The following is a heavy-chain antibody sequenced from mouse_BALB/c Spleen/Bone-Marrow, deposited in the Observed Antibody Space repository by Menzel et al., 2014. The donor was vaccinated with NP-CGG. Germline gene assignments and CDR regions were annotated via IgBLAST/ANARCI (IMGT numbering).Heavy chain of an antibody. J-gene: IGHJ2*01. Sequence: VKVVESGAELMKPGASVKISCKATGYTFSSYWIEWVKQRPGHGLEWIGEILPGSGSTNYNEKFKGKATFTADTSSNTAYMQLSSLTSEDPAVYYCASRFCYWGQGTTLTVSS. CDR1: GYTFSSYW. CDR2: ILPGSGST. V-gene: IGHV1-9*01. CDR3: ASRFCY.